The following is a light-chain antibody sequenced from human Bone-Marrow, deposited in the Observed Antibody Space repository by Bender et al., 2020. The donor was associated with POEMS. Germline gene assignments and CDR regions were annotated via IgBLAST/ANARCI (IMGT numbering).Light chain of an antibody. CDR1: DIGHKS. V-gene: IGLV3-25*03. Sequence: SYMLTQPPSVSVAPAKTARITCGGNDIGHKSVHWYQLRPGQAPVLVTYKDTERPSEIPERFSGSTSGATVTLTISGLQAEDEADYYCQSTDSNGNWVFGGGTRLTVL. CDR2: KDT. J-gene: IGLJ3*02. CDR3: QSTDSNGNWV.